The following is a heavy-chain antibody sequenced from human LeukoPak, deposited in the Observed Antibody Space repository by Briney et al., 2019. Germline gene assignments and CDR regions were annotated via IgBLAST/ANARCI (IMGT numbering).Heavy chain of an antibody. CDR1: GGSISTSNYY. J-gene: IGHJ5*02. CDR3: ARGTVGYCSGGSCQGWFDP. D-gene: IGHD2-15*01. CDR2: IYYSGPT. Sequence: TSETLSLTCTVSGGSISTSNYYWGWIRQPPGKGLEWTGNIYYSGPTYYNPSLKSRVTISIDTSKNQFSLKLSSVTAADTAVYYCARGTVGYCSGGSCQGWFDPWGQGTLVTVSS. V-gene: IGHV4-39*07.